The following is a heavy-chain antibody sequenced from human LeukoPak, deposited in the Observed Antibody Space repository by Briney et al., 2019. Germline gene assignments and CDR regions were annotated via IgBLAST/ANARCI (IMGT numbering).Heavy chain of an antibody. V-gene: IGHV3-30*02. Sequence: GGSLRLSCAASGFTFSSYGMHWVRQAPGKGLEWVAFIRYDGSNKYYADSVKGRFTISRDNSKNTLYLQMNSLRAEDTAVYYCAKDQGVVVTAIKDYWGQGTLVTVSS. CDR1: GFTFSSYG. D-gene: IGHD2-21*02. CDR2: IRYDGSNK. J-gene: IGHJ4*02. CDR3: AKDQGVVVTAIKDY.